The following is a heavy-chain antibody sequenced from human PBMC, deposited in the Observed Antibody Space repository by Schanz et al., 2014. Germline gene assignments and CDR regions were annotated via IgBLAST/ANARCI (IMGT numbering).Heavy chain of an antibody. CDR1: GFSFSTYW. J-gene: IGHJ6*02. CDR3: LAPDYDMDV. V-gene: IGHV3-7*02. Sequence: EEQLVESGGGLVQPGGSLRLSCAASGFSFSTYWMSWVRQAPGKGLDWVANIKRDGREKYYLDTVKGRFTISRDNAKISLLRQANSLRAEDAGVYYCLAPDYDMDVWGQGTTVTVSS. CDR2: IKRDGREK.